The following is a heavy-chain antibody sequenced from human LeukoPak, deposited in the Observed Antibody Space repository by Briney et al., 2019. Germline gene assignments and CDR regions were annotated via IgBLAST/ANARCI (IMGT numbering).Heavy chain of an antibody. CDR1: GDSISSHF. V-gene: IGHV4-59*11. CDR2: IHHSEIT. CDR3: AREPSSDPRLSSYFLDV. D-gene: IGHD6-19*01. J-gene: IGHJ6*03. Sequence: SETLSLTCSVSGDSISSHFWSWIRQPPGKGLEWIGYIHHSEITNYNSALKSRATLSVHTSTNQFSLKLPSVTAAPTAFYFCAREPSSDPRLSSYFLDVWGEGTAVTVSS.